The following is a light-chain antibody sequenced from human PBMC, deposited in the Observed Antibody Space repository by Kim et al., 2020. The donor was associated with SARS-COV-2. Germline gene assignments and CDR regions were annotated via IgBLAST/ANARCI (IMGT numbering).Light chain of an antibody. V-gene: IGKV1D-13*01. J-gene: IGKJ2*01. CDR3: QQFNNRPRT. CDR2: DAS. Sequence: ASQLTQSPSSLSAAVGDRVTITCRASQGISSALAWYQQKPGKAPKLLICDASCLESGVPSRFSGSGSGTDFTLSISSLQPEAFATYYCQQFNNRPRTFGQGTKLAI. CDR1: QGISSA.